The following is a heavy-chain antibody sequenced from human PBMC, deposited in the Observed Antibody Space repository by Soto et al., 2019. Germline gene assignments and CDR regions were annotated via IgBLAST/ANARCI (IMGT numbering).Heavy chain of an antibody. Sequence: QVQLLQSGAEVKAPGSSVNVSCKTSGGTFGNTAVTWVRQVPGQGLEWIGGIVPLFGTANYAQKFRGRVMITADESTSTAYMDLSSLRSDDTAIYYCARDGDPGYSFWSGPLGGGRFDPWGQGTLVTVSS. CDR2: IVPLFGTA. CDR1: GGTFGNTA. J-gene: IGHJ5*02. D-gene: IGHD3-3*01. V-gene: IGHV1-69*12. CDR3: ARDGDPGYSFWSGPLGGGRFDP.